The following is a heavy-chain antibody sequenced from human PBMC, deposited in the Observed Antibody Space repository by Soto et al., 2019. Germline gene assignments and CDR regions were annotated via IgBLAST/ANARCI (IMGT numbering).Heavy chain of an antibody. CDR3: ASGPPAYGGNTYNWFDP. J-gene: IGHJ5*02. D-gene: IGHD2-15*01. V-gene: IGHV1-69*02. Sequence: QVQLVQSGAEVKKPGSSVKVSCKASGGTFSSYTISWVRQAPGQGLEWMGRIIPILGIANYAQKFQGRVTTTAXXSXSXDYMELSSRSSEDTAVYYCASGPPAYGGNTYNWFDPWGQGSLVTVSS. CDR1: GGTFSSYT. CDR2: IIPILGIA.